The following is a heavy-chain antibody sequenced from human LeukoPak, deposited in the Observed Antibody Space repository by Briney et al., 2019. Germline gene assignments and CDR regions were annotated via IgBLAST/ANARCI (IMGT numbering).Heavy chain of an antibody. CDR3: ATSYDILTGYYMEVAFDI. V-gene: IGHV5-51*01. CDR2: IYPGDSDT. CDR1: GYSFTSYW. Sequence: GESLKISCKGSGYSFTSYWIGWVRQMPGKGLERMGIIYPGDSDTRYSPSFQGQVTISADKSISTAYLQWSSLKASDTAMYYCATSYDILTGYYMEVAFDIWGQGTMVTVSS. D-gene: IGHD3-9*01. J-gene: IGHJ3*02.